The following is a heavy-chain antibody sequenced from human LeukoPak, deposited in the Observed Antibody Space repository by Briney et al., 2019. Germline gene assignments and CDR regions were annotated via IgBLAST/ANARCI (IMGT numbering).Heavy chain of an antibody. CDR3: ARNACTGDCYRFDP. CDR1: GYTFNTYG. CDR2: INTNNGNT. Sequence: VASVKVSCKASGYTFNTYGICWVRQAPGQGPEWMGWINTNNGNTNYAQKFQGRVTMTTDTSTSTAYMEVRSLRSDDTAVYYCARNACTGDCYRFDPWGQGTLVTVTS. V-gene: IGHV1-18*04. D-gene: IGHD2-21*02. J-gene: IGHJ5*02.